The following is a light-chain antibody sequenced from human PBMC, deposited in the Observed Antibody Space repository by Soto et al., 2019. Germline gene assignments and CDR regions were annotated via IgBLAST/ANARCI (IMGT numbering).Light chain of an antibody. Sequence: EIVMTQSPATLSVSPWERSTLSCRARQSVSSNLAWYQQTPGQAPRLLIYGASNRATSIPARFSGSGSVTDFTLTISSLEPEDFAVYYCQQRSNWATFGPGTKVDIK. CDR1: QSVSSN. CDR2: GAS. CDR3: QQRSNWAT. J-gene: IGKJ3*01. V-gene: IGKV3-11*01.